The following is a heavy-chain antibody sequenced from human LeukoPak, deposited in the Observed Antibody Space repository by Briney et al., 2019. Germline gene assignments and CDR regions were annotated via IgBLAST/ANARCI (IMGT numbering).Heavy chain of an antibody. J-gene: IGHJ4*02. V-gene: IGHV3-74*01. Sequence: GGSLRLSCAASGFTFSTYWMHWVRQAPGKGLVWVSRIDHDGINTYYADSVKGRFTISRDNSKNSLYLQMNSLRAEDTAVYYCARVAEAAAFDSWGQGTLVTVSS. D-gene: IGHD6-13*01. CDR1: GFTFSTYW. CDR3: ARVAEAAAFDS. CDR2: IDHDGINT.